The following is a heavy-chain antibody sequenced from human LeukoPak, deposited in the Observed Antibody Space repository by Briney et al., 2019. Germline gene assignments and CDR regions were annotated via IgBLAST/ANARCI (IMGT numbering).Heavy chain of an antibody. Sequence: SETLSLTCTVSGGSISSSSYYWGWIRQPPRKGLEWIGSIYYSGSTYYNPSLKSRVTISVDTSKNQFSLKLSSVTAADTAVYYCARGRIAAAVYWGQGTLVTVSS. CDR1: GGSISSSSYY. CDR3: ARGRIAAAVY. J-gene: IGHJ4*02. D-gene: IGHD6-13*01. V-gene: IGHV4-39*07. CDR2: IYYSGST.